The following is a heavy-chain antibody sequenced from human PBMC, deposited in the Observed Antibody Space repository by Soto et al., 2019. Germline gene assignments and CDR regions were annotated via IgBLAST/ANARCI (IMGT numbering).Heavy chain of an antibody. CDR1: GGSINGGRYY. CDR2: IYESGTT. CDR3: ARDRGFGMDA. Sequence: QVPLQESGPGLVKPSQTLSLTCTVSGGSINGGRYYWNWIRQHPGKGLEWIGYIYESGTTDYNPSLKSRVIISEDTSKNQFSLGLSSVTAADTAIYYCARDRGFGMDAWGQGTMVIVSS. V-gene: IGHV4-31*03. J-gene: IGHJ6*02.